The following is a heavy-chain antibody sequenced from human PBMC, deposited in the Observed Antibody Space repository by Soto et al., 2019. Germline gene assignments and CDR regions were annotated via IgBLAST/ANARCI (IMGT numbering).Heavy chain of an antibody. CDR2: LSASGRT. D-gene: IGHD2-8*01. CDR3: ARGMGRYLDI. V-gene: IGHV4-4*07. Sequence: PSETLSLTCAISGDSIGNFYWSWIRQPAGKGLESLGRLSASGRTNYSPSLQSRVTMSLDRSKNRFSLRLTSVSAADTAVYFCARGMGRYLDIWGRGTLVTVYS. CDR1: GDSIGNFY. J-gene: IGHJ2*01.